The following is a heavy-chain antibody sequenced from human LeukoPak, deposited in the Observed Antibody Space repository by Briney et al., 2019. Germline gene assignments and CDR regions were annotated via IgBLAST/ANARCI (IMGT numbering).Heavy chain of an antibody. CDR2: IIPILGIA. D-gene: IGHD1-26*01. Sequence: ASVKVSCKASGGTFSSYTISWVRQAPGQGLEWIGRIIPILGIANYAQKFQGRVTITADKSTSTAYMELSSLRSEDTAVYYCASLVGASPYVWGKGTTLTVSS. CDR1: GGTFSSYT. J-gene: IGHJ6*04. CDR3: ASLVGASPYV. V-gene: IGHV1-69*02.